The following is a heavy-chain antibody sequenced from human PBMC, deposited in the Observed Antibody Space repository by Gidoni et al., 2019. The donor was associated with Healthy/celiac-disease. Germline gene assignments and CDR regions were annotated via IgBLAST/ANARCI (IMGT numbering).Heavy chain of an antibody. V-gene: IGHV4-31*03. J-gene: IGHJ4*02. CDR3: ARMGKYYYDSSGYYYEDQPRGENFDY. CDR2: IYYSGST. D-gene: IGHD3-22*01. Sequence: QVQLQESGPGLVKPSQTLSLTCTVSGGSISSGGYYWSWIRKHPGKGLEWIGYIYYSGSTYYNPSLKSRVTISVDTSKNQFSLKLSSVTAADTAVYYCARMGKYYYDSSGYYYEDQPRGENFDYWGQGTLVTVSS. CDR1: GGSISSGGYY.